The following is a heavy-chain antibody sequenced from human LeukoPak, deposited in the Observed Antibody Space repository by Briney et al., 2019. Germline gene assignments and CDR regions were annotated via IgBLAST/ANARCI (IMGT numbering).Heavy chain of an antibody. D-gene: IGHD6-19*01. J-gene: IGHJ4*02. Sequence: GGSLRLSCAASGFTLSSYWMHWVRQAPGKGLVWVSRINTDGSSTNYADSVKGRFTISRDNAKNTLYLQMNSLRAEDTAVYYCAKDLGGIAVTDYWGQGTLVTVSS. V-gene: IGHV3-74*01. CDR3: AKDLGGIAVTDY. CDR1: GFTLSSYW. CDR2: INTDGSST.